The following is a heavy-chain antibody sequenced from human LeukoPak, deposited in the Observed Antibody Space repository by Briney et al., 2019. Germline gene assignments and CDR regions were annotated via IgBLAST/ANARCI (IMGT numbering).Heavy chain of an antibody. CDR1: GYLFTSYW. CDR3: AARGVRTYSYGLYYFDY. CDR2: IYPGDSDT. J-gene: IGHJ4*02. Sequence: GGSLQISCKGSGYLFTSYWIGGVRQMPGKGLEGMGIIYPGDSDTRYSPSFQGQVTISADKSISTTSLEWRSLKASDTAMYYCAARGVRTYSYGLYYFDYWGQGTLVTVSS. D-gene: IGHD5-18*01. V-gene: IGHV5-51*01.